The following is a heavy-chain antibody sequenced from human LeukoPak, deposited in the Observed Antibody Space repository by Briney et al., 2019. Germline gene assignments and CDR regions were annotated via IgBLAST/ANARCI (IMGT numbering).Heavy chain of an antibody. CDR2: IYSGGST. CDR3: ARGYSSGWYPRWFDP. CDR1: GFTVSSNY. D-gene: IGHD6-19*01. V-gene: IGHV3-66*01. Sequence: GGSLRLSCAASGFTVSSNYMSWVRQAPGKGLEWVSVIYSGGSTYYADSVKGRFTISRDNSKNTLYLQMNSLRAEDTAVYYCARGYSSGWYPRWFDPWGQGTLVTVSS. J-gene: IGHJ5*02.